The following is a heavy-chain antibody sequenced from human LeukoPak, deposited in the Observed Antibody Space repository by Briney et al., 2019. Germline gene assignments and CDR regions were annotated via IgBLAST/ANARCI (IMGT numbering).Heavy chain of an antibody. Sequence: SETLSLTCAVYGGSFSGYYWSWIRQPPGKGLEWIGEINHSGSTNYSPSLKSRVTISVDTSKNQFSLKVSSVTAADTAVYYCARLIQKFISITMVRGAYIPMDVWGKGTTVTISS. CDR2: INHSGST. V-gene: IGHV4-34*01. CDR1: GGSFSGYY. CDR3: ARLIQKFISITMVRGAYIPMDV. D-gene: IGHD3-10*01. J-gene: IGHJ6*04.